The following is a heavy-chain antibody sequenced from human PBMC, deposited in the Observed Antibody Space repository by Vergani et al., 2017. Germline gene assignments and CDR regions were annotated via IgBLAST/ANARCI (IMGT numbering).Heavy chain of an antibody. CDR3: ATPQTVTMGGMEV. V-gene: IGHV1-69-2*01. J-gene: IGHJ6*02. CDR2: VDPEDGET. D-gene: IGHD4-17*01. Sequence: EVQLVQSGAEVKKPGATMKISCKVSGYTFTDHYMHWVKQAPGKGLEWMGLVDPEDGETIYAEKFKVRVTIAADTSTDTAHLELSSLRSEDTAVYYCATPQTVTMGGMEVWGQGTTVIVSS. CDR1: GYTFTDHY.